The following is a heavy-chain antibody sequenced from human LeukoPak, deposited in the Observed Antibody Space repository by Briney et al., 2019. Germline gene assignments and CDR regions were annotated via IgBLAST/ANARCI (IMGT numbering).Heavy chain of an antibody. D-gene: IGHD6-25*01. CDR3: AKDLDGF. Sequence: GGSLRLSCAASGFTFSTYAMSWVRQAPGKGLEWVSIISGSSGHIYYADSVKGRFTIPRDNSKNTLYLQMTSLRAEDTAVYYCAKDLDGFWGQGTLVTVSS. V-gene: IGHV3-23*01. CDR2: ISGSSGHI. CDR1: GFTFSTYA. J-gene: IGHJ4*02.